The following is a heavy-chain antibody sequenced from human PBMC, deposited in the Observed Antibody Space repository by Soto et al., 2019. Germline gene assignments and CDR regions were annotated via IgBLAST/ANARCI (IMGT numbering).Heavy chain of an antibody. Sequence: QVQLQESGPGLVKPSETLSLTCTVSGGSVSSGSYYWSWIRQPPGKGLEWIGYVYYSGSTNYNPSLKSRVTISVDTSKNNFSLKLSSVTAADTAVYYCASRTQYYDFWSGYYPSDAFDILGQGTMVTVSS. J-gene: IGHJ3*02. CDR3: ASRTQYYDFWSGYYPSDAFDI. CDR1: GGSVSSGSYY. V-gene: IGHV4-61*01. D-gene: IGHD3-3*01. CDR2: VYYSGST.